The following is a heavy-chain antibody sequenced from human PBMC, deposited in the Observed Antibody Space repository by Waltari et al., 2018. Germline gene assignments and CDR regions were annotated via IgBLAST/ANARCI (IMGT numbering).Heavy chain of an antibody. J-gene: IGHJ4*02. Sequence: QVQLVESGGGVVQPGRSLRLSCAAAGFTFISYGMHWVRQAPGKGLEWVAVIWYDGSNKYYADSVKGRFTISRDNSKNTLYLQMNSLRAEDTAVYYCASEEGAAAGTGFDYWGQGTLVTVSS. V-gene: IGHV3-33*01. CDR1: GFTFISYG. CDR2: IWYDGSNK. CDR3: ASEEGAAAGTGFDY. D-gene: IGHD6-13*01.